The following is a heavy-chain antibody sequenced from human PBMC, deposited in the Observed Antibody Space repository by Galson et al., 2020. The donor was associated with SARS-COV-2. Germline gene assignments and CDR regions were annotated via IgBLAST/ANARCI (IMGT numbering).Heavy chain of an antibody. CDR1: GASISSSSYY. D-gene: IGHD3-22*01. V-gene: IGHV4-39*06. CDR2: IYFSGLS. J-gene: IGHJ5*02. Sequence: SETLSLTCTVSGASISSSSYYWDWTRHPPGKGLQWIGSIYFSGLSHYSPSLKSRVTISVDTSKNQFALQLSSVTAADTAIYYCAREPYYYDSSGYSNNWFDPWGQGTLVTVSS. CDR3: AREPYYYDSSGYSNNWFDP.